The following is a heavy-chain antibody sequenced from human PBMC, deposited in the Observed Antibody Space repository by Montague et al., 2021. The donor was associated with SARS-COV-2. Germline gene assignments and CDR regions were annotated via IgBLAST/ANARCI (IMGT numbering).Heavy chain of an antibody. CDR2: IDWDDDK. J-gene: IGHJ5*02. D-gene: IGHD6-13*01. CDR1: GFSLSTSGMC. Sequence: PALVKPTQTLTLTRTFSGFSLSTSGMCVSWIRQPPGKALEWHARIDWDDDKYYSTSLKTRLTISKDTSKNQVVLTMTNMDPVDTATYYCARILVAAAGSPFDPWGQGTLVTVSS. CDR3: ARILVAAAGSPFDP. V-gene: IGHV2-70*11.